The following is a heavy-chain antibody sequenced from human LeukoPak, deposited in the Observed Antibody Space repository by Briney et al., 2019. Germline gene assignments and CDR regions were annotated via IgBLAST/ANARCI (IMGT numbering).Heavy chain of an antibody. V-gene: IGHV3-7*01. CDR2: INQDGSEK. D-gene: IGHD3-22*01. J-gene: IGHJ4*02. Sequence: GGSLRLSCAVSGFTFSNYWMNWVRQAPGKGLEWVANINQDGSEKYYVDSVKGRFTISRDSAKTSLYLQMNSLRAEDTAVYYCASEDYDSSGYYCYWGQGTLVTVSS. CDR1: GFTFSNYW. CDR3: ASEDYDSSGYYCY.